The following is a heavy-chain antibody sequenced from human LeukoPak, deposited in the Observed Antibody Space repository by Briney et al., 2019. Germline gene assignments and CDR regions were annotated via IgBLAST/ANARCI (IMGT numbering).Heavy chain of an antibody. CDR1: GGSISSGSYY. CDR2: IYTSGST. V-gene: IGHV4-61*02. CDR3: ARGSSIFGVVIFDY. J-gene: IGHJ4*02. Sequence: PSETLSLTCTVSGGSISSGSYYWSWIRQPAGKGLEWIGRIYTSGSTNYNPSLKSRVTISVDTSKNQFSLKLSSVTAADTAVYYCARGSSIFGVVIFDYWSQGTLVTVSS. D-gene: IGHD3-3*01.